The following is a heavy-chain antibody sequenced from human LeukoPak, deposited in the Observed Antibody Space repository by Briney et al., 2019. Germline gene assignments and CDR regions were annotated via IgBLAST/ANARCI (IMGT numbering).Heavy chain of an antibody. J-gene: IGHJ4*02. Sequence: APVKASDTPSGYTFTGYYIQRVRQAPGQGLEWMGWINPNSGDTNYAQKFQGRVAMTSDTSISTAYVDLSSLKSDDTAVYYCAIIPLDLQHYWGQGTMVSVSS. V-gene: IGHV1-2*02. CDR3: AIIPLDLQHY. CDR1: GYTFTGYY. CDR2: INPNSGDT. D-gene: IGHD3/OR15-3a*01.